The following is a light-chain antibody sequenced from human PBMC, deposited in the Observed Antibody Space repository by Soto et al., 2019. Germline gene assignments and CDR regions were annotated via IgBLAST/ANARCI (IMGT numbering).Light chain of an antibody. CDR3: QQTNRCPLT. CDR2: PAS. CDR1: QGISSR. Sequence: DIQMTKSPSSVSASGGDRVTITGLASQGISSRLAWYQQKPGKDPKLLIYPASSLQSGVPSRFRRSASVTDVTLNFCSLQPHDFATYYFQQTNRCPLTFGEGTTLEIK. V-gene: IGKV1-12*01. J-gene: IGKJ4*01.